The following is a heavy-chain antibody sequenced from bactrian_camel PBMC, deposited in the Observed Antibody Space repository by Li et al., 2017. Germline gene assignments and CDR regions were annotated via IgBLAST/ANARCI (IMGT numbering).Heavy chain of an antibody. CDR2: LHTSDGTA. D-gene: IGHD3*01. V-gene: IGHV3S1*01. CDR1: GYTQRNRC. Sequence: VQLVESGGGSVQAGGSLRLSCLGSGYTQRNRCMAWFRQIEGKAREGVAGLHTSDGTALYVESVKGRFTISQDNAENTLYLEMDSLKPEDSAMYYCAADQYAFGLGNAYRYWGQGTQVTVS. J-gene: IGHJ4*01. CDR3: AADQYAFGLGNAYRY.